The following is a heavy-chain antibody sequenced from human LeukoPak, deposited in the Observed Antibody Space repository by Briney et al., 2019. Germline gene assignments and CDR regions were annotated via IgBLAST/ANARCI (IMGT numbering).Heavy chain of an antibody. CDR1: GFTFSSYW. J-gene: IGHJ4*02. Sequence: PGGSLRLSCAASGFTFSSYWMYWVLQAPGKGLVWVSRINSDGTSTTYAESVKGRFTISRDNAKKSLYLQMNSLRAEDTAVYYCARDNGNKYYFDYWGQGTLVTVSS. CDR3: ARDNGNKYYFDY. D-gene: IGHD2-8*01. V-gene: IGHV3-74*03. CDR2: INSDGTST.